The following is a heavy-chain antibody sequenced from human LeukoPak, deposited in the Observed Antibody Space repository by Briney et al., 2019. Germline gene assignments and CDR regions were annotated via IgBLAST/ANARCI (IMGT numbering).Heavy chain of an antibody. CDR2: IKYDGSEK. CDR3: ARDSGLSGYDLLDY. V-gene: IGHV3-7*01. J-gene: IGHJ4*02. D-gene: IGHD5-12*01. Sequence: GGSLRLSCVDSGFTFSTCWMIWVRQAPGKGLEWVANIKYDGSEKYYADSVKGRFTISRDNAKNSMYLQMNSLRAEDTAVYYCARDSGLSGYDLLDYWGPGTLVTVSP. CDR1: GFTFSTCW.